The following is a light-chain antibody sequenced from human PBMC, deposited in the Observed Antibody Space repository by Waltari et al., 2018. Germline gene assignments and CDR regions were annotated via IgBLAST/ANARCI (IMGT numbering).Light chain of an antibody. V-gene: IGLV1-44*01. Sequence: QSVLTQPPSVSGTPGQRVSISFSGSSSNIGHRPVHWYQQVPRTPPKLLIYSTKQRPSGVPERFSGSKSGTSASLAISGLQSEDEADYYCATWDDSLNGLFGGGTKLTVL. CDR2: STK. CDR3: ATWDDSLNGL. CDR1: SSNIGHRP. J-gene: IGLJ2*01.